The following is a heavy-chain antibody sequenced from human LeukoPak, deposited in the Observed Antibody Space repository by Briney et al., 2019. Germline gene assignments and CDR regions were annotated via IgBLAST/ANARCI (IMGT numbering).Heavy chain of an antibody. CDR3: ARGPGIAVAGPHNNWFDP. CDR1: GGSFSGYY. CDR2: INHSGST. V-gene: IGHV4-34*01. J-gene: IGHJ5*02. Sequence: SETLSLTCAVYGGSFSGYYWSWIRQPPGKGLEWIGEINHSGSTNYNPSLKSRVTISVDTSKNQFSLKLSSVAAADTAVYYCARGPGIAVAGPHNNWFDPWGQGTLVTASS. D-gene: IGHD6-19*01.